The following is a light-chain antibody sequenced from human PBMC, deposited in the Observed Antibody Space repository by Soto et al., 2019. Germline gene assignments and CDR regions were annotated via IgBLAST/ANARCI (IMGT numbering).Light chain of an antibody. CDR3: QQIYSTPPYT. CDR1: QSISTY. V-gene: IGKV1-39*01. J-gene: IGKJ2*01. CDR2: SAS. Sequence: DIQMTQSPSSLSTSVGDRVTITCRASQSISTYLNWYQQKPGKAPKLLIYSASSLQSGVPSRFSGSGSGTDFTLTISSLQPEDFATYYCQQIYSTPPYTFGQGTKLEI.